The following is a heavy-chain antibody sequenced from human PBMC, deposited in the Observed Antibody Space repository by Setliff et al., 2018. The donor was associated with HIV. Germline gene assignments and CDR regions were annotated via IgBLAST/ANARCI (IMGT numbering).Heavy chain of an antibody. CDR2: IYTSGST. CDR1: GGSISSGSYY. CDR3: ARLMPNWDYFDY. V-gene: IGHV4-61*02. Sequence: SETLSLTCTVSGGSISSGSYYWSWIRQPAGKGLEWIGRIYTSGSTKYNPSLKSRVTISVDTSKNHFSLNVSSLTAADTALYFCARLMPNWDYFDYWGQGTQVTVSS. D-gene: IGHD2-2*01. J-gene: IGHJ4*02.